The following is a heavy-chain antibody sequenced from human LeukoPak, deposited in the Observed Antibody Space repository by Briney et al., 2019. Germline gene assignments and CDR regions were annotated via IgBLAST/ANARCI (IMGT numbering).Heavy chain of an antibody. V-gene: IGHV3-66*01. CDR2: IYSGGST. CDR3: ARDEPPGRGY. CDR1: GLTVSSNY. Sequence: GGSLRLSCAASGLTVSSNYMSWVRQAPGKGLEWVSVIYSGGSTYYADSVKGRFTISRDNSMNTLYLQMNSLRAEDAAVYYCARDEPPGRGYWGQGTLVTVSS. J-gene: IGHJ4*02. D-gene: IGHD1-14*01.